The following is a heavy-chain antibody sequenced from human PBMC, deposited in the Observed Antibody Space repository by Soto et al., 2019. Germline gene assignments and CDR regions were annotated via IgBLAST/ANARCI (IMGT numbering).Heavy chain of an antibody. Sequence: SEALSVTCEVSGGSIGRYYWSWIRKPPGKGLEWIGYIYYSGSTNYNPSLKSRVTISVDTSKNQFSLKLSSVTAADTAVYYCARASGDYVFDSWREGLLVTVSS. D-gene: IGHD4-17*01. J-gene: IGHJ4*02. CDR3: ARASGDYVFDS. V-gene: IGHV4-59*01. CDR2: IYYSGST. CDR1: GGSIGRYY.